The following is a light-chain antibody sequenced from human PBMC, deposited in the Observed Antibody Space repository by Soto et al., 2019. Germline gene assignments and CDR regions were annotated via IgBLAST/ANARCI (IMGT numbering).Light chain of an antibody. CDR1: QSVSSY. CDR3: QQRGNWWT. J-gene: IGKJ1*01. CDR2: DAS. Sequence: EIVLTQSPATLSLSPGERATLSCRASQSVSSYLAWYQQTPGQAPRLLIYDASNRATGIPARFSGSGSGTDFTLTISSLEPEDFAVYYCQQRGNWWTFGQGTKVEIK. V-gene: IGKV3-11*01.